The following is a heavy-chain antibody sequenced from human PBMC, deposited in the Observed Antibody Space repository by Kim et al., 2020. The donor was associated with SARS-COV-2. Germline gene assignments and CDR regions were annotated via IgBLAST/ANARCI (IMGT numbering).Heavy chain of an antibody. J-gene: IGHJ6*02. V-gene: IGHV3-48*02. Sequence: GGSLRLSCAASGFTFSSYSMNWVRQAPGKGLEWVAYISSSSSTIYYADSVKGRFTISRDNAKNSLYLQMNSLRDEDTAVYYCARVDILTGKGMEYYYYYGMDVWGQGTTVTVSS. CDR3: ARVDILTGKGMEYYYYYGMDV. D-gene: IGHD3-9*01. CDR2: ISSSSSTI. CDR1: GFTFSSYS.